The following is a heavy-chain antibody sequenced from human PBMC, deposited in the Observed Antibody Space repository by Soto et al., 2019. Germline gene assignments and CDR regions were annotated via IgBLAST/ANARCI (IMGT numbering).Heavy chain of an antibody. CDR3: ARGGVELGYCSGGSCYRSFDY. Sequence: WGSLQLCCAASGYTVRSYSVNLVCHAPGKGLEWVSSISSSSSYIYYADSVKGRFTISRDNAKNSLYLQMSSLRAEDTAVYYCARGGVELGYCSGGSCYRSFDYWGQGTLVTVSS. J-gene: IGHJ4*02. V-gene: IGHV3-21*01. CDR2: ISSSSSYI. D-gene: IGHD2-15*01. CDR1: GYTVRSYS.